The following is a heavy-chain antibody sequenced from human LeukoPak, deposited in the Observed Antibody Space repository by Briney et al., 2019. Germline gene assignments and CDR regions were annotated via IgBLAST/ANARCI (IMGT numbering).Heavy chain of an antibody. CDR1: GGTFSSYA. V-gene: IGHV1-69*05. D-gene: IGHD6-13*01. J-gene: IGHJ5*02. CDR3: ARGGRLYSSIDWFDP. CDR2: IIPIFGTA. Sequence: EASVKVSCKASGGTFSSYAISWVRQAPGQGLEWMGGIIPIFGTANYAQKFQGRVTITTDESTSTAYMELSSLRSEDTAVYYCARGGRLYSSIDWFDPWGQGTLVTVSS.